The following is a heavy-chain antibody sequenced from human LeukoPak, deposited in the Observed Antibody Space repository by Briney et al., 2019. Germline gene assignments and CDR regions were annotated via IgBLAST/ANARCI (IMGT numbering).Heavy chain of an antibody. V-gene: IGHV4-4*02. CDR1: GDSISSSSW. D-gene: IGHD2-15*01. J-gene: IGHJ4*02. CDR3: ARDVGYCDEGICYQLDS. Sequence: SETLSPTCAVSGDSISSSSWWSWVRQPPGKWLEWIGEIYYTGRAKYNSSLKSRVTLSVDTSKNQFSLNLSSVTAADTAVYYCARDVGYCDEGICYQLDSWGQGVLVTVSS. CDR2: IYYTGRA.